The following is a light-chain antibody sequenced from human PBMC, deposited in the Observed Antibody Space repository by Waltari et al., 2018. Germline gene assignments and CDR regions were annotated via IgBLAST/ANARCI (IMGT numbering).Light chain of an antibody. Sequence: DIVMTQSPDSLSVSLGERATINCTSSQSVFYSSYNKNDLAWYQQKPGQSPKLLIYWASTRESGVPDRFSGSGSGTDFTLTISSLQAEDVAVYYCHQYYSIPYTFGQGTKLEVK. V-gene: IGKV4-1*01. J-gene: IGKJ2*01. CDR1: QSVFYSSYNKND. CDR3: HQYYSIPYT. CDR2: WAS.